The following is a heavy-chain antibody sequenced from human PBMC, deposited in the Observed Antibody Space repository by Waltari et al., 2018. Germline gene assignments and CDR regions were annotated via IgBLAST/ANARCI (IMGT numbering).Heavy chain of an antibody. D-gene: IGHD2-15*01. Sequence: QVQLVQSGAEVKKPGSSVKVSCKASGGTFSSYAISWVRQAPGQGLEWMGRIIPSLGTANYAQKFQGRVTITADKSTSTAYMELSSLRSEDTAVYYCVSGYCSGGSCYSEKVDVWGQGTTVTVSS. CDR1: GGTFSSYA. J-gene: IGHJ6*02. CDR2: IIPSLGTA. CDR3: VSGYCSGGSCYSEKVDV. V-gene: IGHV1-69*08.